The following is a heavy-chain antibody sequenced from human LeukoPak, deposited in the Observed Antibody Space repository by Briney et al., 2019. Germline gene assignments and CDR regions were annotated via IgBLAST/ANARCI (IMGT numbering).Heavy chain of an antibody. V-gene: IGHV4-59*13. CDR1: GGSISSYY. CDR2: IYYSGST. CDR3: ARERGRDAFDI. J-gene: IGHJ3*02. Sequence: PSETLSLTCTVSGGSISSYYWSWIRQPPGKGLDWIGYIYYSGSTNYNPSLKSRVTISVDTSKNQFSLKLSSVTAADTAVYYCARERGRDAFDIWGQGTMVTVSS.